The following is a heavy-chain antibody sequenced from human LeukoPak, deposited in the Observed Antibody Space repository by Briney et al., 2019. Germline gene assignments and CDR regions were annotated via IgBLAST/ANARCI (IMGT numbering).Heavy chain of an antibody. Sequence: GASVKVSCKASGGTFSSYAISWVRQAPGQGLEWMGGIIPIFGTANYAQKFQGRVTITADESTSTAYMELSSLRSEDTAVYYCARERGSTGYYKPYYSDYWGQGTLVTVSS. CDR2: IIPIFGTA. CDR1: GGTFSSYA. V-gene: IGHV1-69*13. CDR3: ARERGSTGYYKPYYSDY. J-gene: IGHJ4*02. D-gene: IGHD3-9*01.